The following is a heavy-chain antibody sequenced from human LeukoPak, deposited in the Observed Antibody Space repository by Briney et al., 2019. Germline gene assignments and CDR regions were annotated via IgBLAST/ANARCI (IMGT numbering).Heavy chain of an antibody. Sequence: PSGTLSLTCAVSGASISSDHWWTWVRQPPGKGLKWIGEIHESGRTNYSPSLKSRVTFSVDKSRNQVSLRLNSVTAADTAVYYCARLERDILTGYLKFDYWGQGILVTVSS. CDR2: IHESGRT. CDR1: GASISSDHW. J-gene: IGHJ4*02. V-gene: IGHV4-4*02. D-gene: IGHD3-9*01. CDR3: ARLERDILTGYLKFDY.